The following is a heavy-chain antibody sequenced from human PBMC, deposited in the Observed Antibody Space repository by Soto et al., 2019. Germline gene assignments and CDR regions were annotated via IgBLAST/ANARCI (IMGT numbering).Heavy chain of an antibody. CDR3: AKTNFRLRHRGDFDY. J-gene: IGHJ4*02. Sequence: QVQLVESGGGVVQPGRSLRLSCAASGFTFSSYGMHWVRQAPGKGLEWVAVISYDGSNKYYADSVKGRFTISRDNSKNTLYLQMNSLRAEDTAVYYCAKTNFRLRHRGDFDYWGQGTLVTVSS. CDR1: GFTFSSYG. V-gene: IGHV3-30*18. D-gene: IGHD3-10*01. CDR2: ISYDGSNK.